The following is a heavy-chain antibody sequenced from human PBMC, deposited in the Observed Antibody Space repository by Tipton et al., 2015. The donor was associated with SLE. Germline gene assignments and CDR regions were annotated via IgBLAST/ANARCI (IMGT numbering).Heavy chain of an antibody. J-gene: IGHJ4*02. Sequence: TLSLTCTVSGASVSSRSYYWNWVRQPAGKGLEWIGRIYTGGFTYYNPSLESRVTISMDTSKNQFSLKLSSVTAADTAVYYCARATNAEGVFDYWGQGTLVTVSS. D-gene: IGHD2-2*01. CDR1: GASVSSRSYY. V-gene: IGHV4-61*02. CDR2: IYTGGFT. CDR3: ARATNAEGVFDY.